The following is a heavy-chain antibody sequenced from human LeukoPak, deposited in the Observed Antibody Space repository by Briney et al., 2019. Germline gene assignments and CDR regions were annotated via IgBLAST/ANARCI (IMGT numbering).Heavy chain of an antibody. CDR1: GGTFSSYA. Sequence: SVKVSCKASGGTFSSYAISWVRQAPGQGLEWMGGIIPIFGTANYAQKFQGRVTITADESTSTAYMELSSLRSEDTAVYYCARGMVRGVGWYFDYWGQGTLVTVSS. D-gene: IGHD3-10*01. V-gene: IGHV1-69*13. CDR3: ARGMVRGVGWYFDY. J-gene: IGHJ4*02. CDR2: IIPIFGTA.